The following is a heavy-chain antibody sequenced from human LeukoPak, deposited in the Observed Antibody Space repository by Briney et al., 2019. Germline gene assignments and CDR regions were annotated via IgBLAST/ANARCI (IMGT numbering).Heavy chain of an antibody. CDR2: IIPIFGTA. J-gene: IGHJ4*02. CDR1: GGTFSSYA. D-gene: IGHD6-6*01. V-gene: IGHV1-69*01. Sequence: SVKVSCKASGGTFSSYAISWVRQAPGQGLEWMGGIIPIFGTANYAQKFQGRVTITADESTSTAYMELSSLRSEDTAVYYCARDIMDSSLSVLGFDYWGQGTLVTVSS. CDR3: ARDIMDSSLSVLGFDY.